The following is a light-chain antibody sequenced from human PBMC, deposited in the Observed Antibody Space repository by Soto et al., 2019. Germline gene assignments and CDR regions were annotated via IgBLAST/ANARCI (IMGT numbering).Light chain of an antibody. V-gene: IGKV1-5*03. CDR2: KAS. CDR3: QQYKSYPWT. J-gene: IGKJ1*01. CDR1: QSISNW. Sequence: IQMTQSPSTQSASVGDRVIITCRASQSISNWLAWYQQKPGRAPRLLIHKASSLESGVPSRFSGSGSGTEFTLTISSLQADDYATYYCQQYKSYPWTFGHGTKVEIK.